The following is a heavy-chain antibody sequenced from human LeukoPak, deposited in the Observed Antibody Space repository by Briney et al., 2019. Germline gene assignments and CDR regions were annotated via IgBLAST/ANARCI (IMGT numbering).Heavy chain of an antibody. CDR3: AKVPRMAYYYYMDV. D-gene: IGHD2-8*01. CDR2: IQYDGSTK. V-gene: IGHV3-30*02. J-gene: IGHJ6*03. Sequence: GGSLRLSCAASGFNFRSYGMHWVRHTPGKGLEWVAFIQYDGSTKVYPDSVKGRVTISRDNSKNTVHLQMNSLKAEDTAVYYCAKVPRMAYYYYMDVWGKGTTVTVSS. CDR1: GFNFRSYG.